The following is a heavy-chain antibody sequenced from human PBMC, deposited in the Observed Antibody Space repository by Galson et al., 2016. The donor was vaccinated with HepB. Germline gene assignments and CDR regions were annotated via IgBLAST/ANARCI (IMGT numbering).Heavy chain of an antibody. CDR3: ARDLAIGMRGEFDY. V-gene: IGHV3-23*01. Sequence: SLRLSCAASGFTFSSYAMSWVRQAPGKGLEWVSAISGSGGSTYYADSVKGRFTISRDNSKNTLYLQMNSLRAEDTAVYYCARDLAIGMRGEFDYWGQGTLVTVSS. D-gene: IGHD3-16*01. CDR2: ISGSGGST. CDR1: GFTFSSYA. J-gene: IGHJ4*02.